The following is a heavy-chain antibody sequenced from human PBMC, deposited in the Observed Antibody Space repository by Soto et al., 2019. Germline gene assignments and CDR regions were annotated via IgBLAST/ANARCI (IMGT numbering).Heavy chain of an antibody. CDR3: AKDGIRKDDY. J-gene: IGHJ4*02. CDR1: GFSMTDYA. V-gene: IGHV3-23*01. Sequence: EVQLLESGGGFIQPGGSLRLSCSASGFSMTDYAMRWVRQAPGKGLEWVSSISDSGTKTFYGDSVKGRFAISRDTSKNTVYMQMNNLRAEDTALYYCAKDGIRKDDYWGQGTVVTVSS. CDR2: ISDSGTKT.